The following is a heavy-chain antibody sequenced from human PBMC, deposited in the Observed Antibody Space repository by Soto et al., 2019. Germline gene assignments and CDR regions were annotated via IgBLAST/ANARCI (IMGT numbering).Heavy chain of an antibody. V-gene: IGHV4-61*01. CDR3: ARDPAYDSSGLPLGGFDY. CDR1: GGSVSSGSYY. D-gene: IGHD3-22*01. J-gene: IGHJ4*02. CDR2: IYYSGST. Sequence: PSETLSLTCTVSGGSVSSGSYYWSWIRQPPGKGLEWIGYIYYSGSTNYNPSLKSRVTISVDTSKNQFSLKLSSVTAADTAVYYCARDPAYDSSGLPLGGFDYWGQGTLVTVSS.